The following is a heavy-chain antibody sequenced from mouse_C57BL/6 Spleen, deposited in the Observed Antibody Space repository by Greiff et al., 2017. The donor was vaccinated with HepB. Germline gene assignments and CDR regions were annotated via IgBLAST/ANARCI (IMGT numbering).Heavy chain of an antibody. D-gene: IGHD4-1*01. Sequence: ESGPGLVKPSQSLSLTCSVTGYSITSGYYWNWIRQFPGNKLEWMGYISYDGSNNYNPSLKNRISITRDTSKNQFFLKLNSVTTEDTATYYCAELGREGYWGQGTTLTVSS. J-gene: IGHJ2*01. V-gene: IGHV3-6*01. CDR3: AELGREGY. CDR2: ISYDGSN. CDR1: GYSITSGYY.